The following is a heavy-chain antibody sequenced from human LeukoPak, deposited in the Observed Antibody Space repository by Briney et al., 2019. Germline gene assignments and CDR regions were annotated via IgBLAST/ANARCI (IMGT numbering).Heavy chain of an antibody. V-gene: IGHV3-23*01. CDR2: ISGSGGST. J-gene: IGHJ4*02. CDR3: AKGRGYIVVVTGDYFDY. Sequence: GGSLRLSCAASGFTLSSYAMSWVRQAPGKGLEWVSAISGSGGSTYCADSVKGRFTISRDNSKNTLYLQMNSLRAEDTAVYYCAKGRGYIVVVTGDYFDYWGQGTLVTVSS. CDR1: GFTLSSYA. D-gene: IGHD2-21*02.